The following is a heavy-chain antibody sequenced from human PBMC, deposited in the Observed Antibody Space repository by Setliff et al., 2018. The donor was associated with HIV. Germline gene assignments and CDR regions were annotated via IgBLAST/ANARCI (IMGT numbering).Heavy chain of an antibody. J-gene: IGHJ4*02. CDR2: IRHSGSNE. D-gene: IGHD2-15*01. CDR3: XXXVPGICSGGTCYLEY. V-gene: IGHV3-30*02. Sequence: XLEWVTVIRHSGSNEYYGXXXKGRSSVSRDNSKNTVILQMNSLRXXDTXLYYCXXXVPGICSGGTCYLEYWGQGALVTVSS.